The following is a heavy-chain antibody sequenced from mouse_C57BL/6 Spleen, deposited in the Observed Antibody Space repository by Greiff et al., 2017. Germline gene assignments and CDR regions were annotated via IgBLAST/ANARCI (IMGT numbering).Heavy chain of an antibody. CDR3: ATGTFHFDY. D-gene: IGHD4-1*01. Sequence: EVQLQQSGPELVKPGASVKISCKASGYTFTDYYMNWVKQSHGKSLEWIGDINPNNGGTSYNQKFKGKATLTVDKSSSTAYMELRSLTSEDSAVYYCATGTFHFDYWGQGTTLTVSS. CDR1: GYTFTDYY. CDR2: INPNNGGT. V-gene: IGHV1-26*01. J-gene: IGHJ2*01.